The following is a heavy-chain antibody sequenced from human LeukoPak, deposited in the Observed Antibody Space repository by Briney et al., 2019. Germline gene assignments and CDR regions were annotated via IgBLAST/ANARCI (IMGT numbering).Heavy chain of an antibody. Sequence: GGSLRLPCAASGFTFSNTWMAWVRQAPGKGLDWVANINQDASTKHYVDSVKGRFTISRDNAKNSLYLQMNSLRAEDTAVYYCARDQSGSLDYWGQGTLVTVSS. J-gene: IGHJ4*02. CDR3: ARDQSGSLDY. V-gene: IGHV3-7*01. D-gene: IGHD1-26*01. CDR2: INQDASTK. CDR1: GFTFSNTW.